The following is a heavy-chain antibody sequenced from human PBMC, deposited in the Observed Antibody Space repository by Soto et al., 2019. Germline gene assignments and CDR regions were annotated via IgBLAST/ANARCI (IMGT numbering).Heavy chain of an antibody. CDR2: LNISGAT. Sequence: SETLSLTCSVSGGSIRSYDWHWIRQSAGKGPEWIGRLNISGATNYNPSLKSRVTMLLDRSKNQFSLILNSVTAADTAVYFCASLYSNSWPFDFWGQATLVNVS. D-gene: IGHD5-12*01. CDR1: GGSIRSYD. V-gene: IGHV4-4*07. J-gene: IGHJ3*01. CDR3: ASLYSNSWPFDF.